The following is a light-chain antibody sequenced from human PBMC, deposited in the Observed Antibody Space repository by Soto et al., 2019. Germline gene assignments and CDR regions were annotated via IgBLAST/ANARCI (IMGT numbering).Light chain of an antibody. CDR2: GNS. CDR3: QSYDSSLSGLYV. J-gene: IGLJ1*01. CDR1: SSTIGAGYD. Sequence: QSVLTQPHSVSGAPGQRVTISCTGSSSTIGAGYDVHWYQQLPGTAPKLLIYGNSNRHSGVPDRFSGSKSGTSASLAITGLQAEDEADYYCQSYDSSLSGLYVFGTGTKLTV. V-gene: IGLV1-40*01.